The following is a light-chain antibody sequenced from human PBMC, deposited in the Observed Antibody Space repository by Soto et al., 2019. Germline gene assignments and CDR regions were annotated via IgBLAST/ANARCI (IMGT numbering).Light chain of an antibody. CDR1: SSDVGSYNL. CDR3: RSYAGSNTYV. V-gene: IGLV2-23*02. CDR2: GVT. J-gene: IGLJ1*01. Sequence: QSALTQPASVSGSPGQSITISCTGTSSDVGSYNLVSWYQQHPGKAPKFMIYGVTKRPSGVSNRFSGSKSGNTASLTISGLQAEDEADYYCRSYAGSNTYVFGTGTKVTVL.